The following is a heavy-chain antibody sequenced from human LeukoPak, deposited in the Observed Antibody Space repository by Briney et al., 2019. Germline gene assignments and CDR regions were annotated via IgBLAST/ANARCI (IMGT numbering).Heavy chain of an antibody. CDR2: ISPRGDIT. V-gene: IGHV3-23*01. CDR1: GFTFSRHG. J-gene: IGHJ1*01. CDR3: AKDDAWGRYKD. D-gene: IGHD3-16*01. Sequence: GGSLRLSCAASGFTFSRHGMNWVRQAPGQGLEWVSGISPRGDITYYTDSVKGRFTISRDNSKNTVSLQMNRLRGEDTAVYYCAKDDAWGRYKDWGQGTLVTVSS.